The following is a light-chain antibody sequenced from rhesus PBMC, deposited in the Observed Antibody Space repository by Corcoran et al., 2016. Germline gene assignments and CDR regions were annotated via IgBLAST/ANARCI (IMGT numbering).Light chain of an antibody. CDR1: QGISSW. V-gene: IGKV1-22*01. J-gene: IGKJ4*01. Sequence: DIQMTQSPSSLSASVGDTVTITCRASQGISSWLAWYQQKPGKAPKLRICKASSLQSGVPARFSGSGSGTDFTLTISSRQSEDFATYYCQQYSSRPPTFGGGTKVELK. CDR2: KAS. CDR3: QQYSSRPPT.